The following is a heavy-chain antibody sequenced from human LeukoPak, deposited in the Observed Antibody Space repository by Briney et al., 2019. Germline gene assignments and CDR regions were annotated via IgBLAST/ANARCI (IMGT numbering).Heavy chain of an antibody. CDR1: GFTFDDYT. J-gene: IGHJ4*02. CDR2: ISWDGGST. V-gene: IGHV3-43*01. Sequence: GGSLRLSWAASGFTFDDYTMHWVRQAPGKGLEWVSLISWDGGSTYYADSVKGRFTISRDNAKNSLYLQMNSLRAEDTAVYYCARPPGDYWGQGTLVTVSS. CDR3: ARPPGDY.